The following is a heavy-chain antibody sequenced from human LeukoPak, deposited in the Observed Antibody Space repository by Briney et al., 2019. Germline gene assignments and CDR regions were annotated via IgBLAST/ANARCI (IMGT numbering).Heavy chain of an antibody. CDR3: ARGLVDYELPKGYIDY. J-gene: IGHJ4*02. D-gene: IGHD3-22*01. CDR2: LSYDGSA. Sequence: SETLSLTCTVSGASITSKAYFWGWIRRPPGKGLEWVGTLSYDGSAYYNTSLRSRVTISVDTSKSQFSLKVTSVTAADTAVYFCARGLVDYELPKGYIDYWGRGTLVTVSS. V-gene: IGHV4-39*07. CDR1: GASITSKAYF.